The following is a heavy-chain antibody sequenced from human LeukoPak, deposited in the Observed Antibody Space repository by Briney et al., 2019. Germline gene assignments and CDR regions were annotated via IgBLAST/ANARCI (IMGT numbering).Heavy chain of an antibody. Sequence: PSETLSLTCTVSGGSISSGGYYWSWIRQHPGKGLEWIGNIYYSGSTDYNPSLKSRVTISVDTSKNQFSPKLSSVTAADTAVYYCARVECISGACSSFDYWGQGTLVTVSS. CDR3: ARVECISGACSSFDY. D-gene: IGHD2-8*01. J-gene: IGHJ4*02. CDR1: GGSISSGGYY. CDR2: IYYSGST. V-gene: IGHV4-31*03.